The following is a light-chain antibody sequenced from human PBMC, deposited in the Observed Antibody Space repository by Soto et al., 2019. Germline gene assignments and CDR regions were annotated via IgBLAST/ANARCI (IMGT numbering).Light chain of an antibody. CDR3: FSFTSTNTHV. J-gene: IGLJ1*01. CDR2: ETS. CDR1: SSDLGSYKF. V-gene: IGLV2-23*01. Sequence: QSVLTQPASVSGSPGQSVTISCTGTSSDLGSYKFVSWYQHHPGTVPKVIIYETSKRPSGVSDRFSGSKSGNTASLTISGLQAEDEADYYCFSFTSTNTHVFGSGTKVTVL.